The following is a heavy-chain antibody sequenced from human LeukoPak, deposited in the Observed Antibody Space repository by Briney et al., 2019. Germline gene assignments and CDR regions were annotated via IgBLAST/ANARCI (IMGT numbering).Heavy chain of an antibody. D-gene: IGHD1-26*01. V-gene: IGHV4-34*01. J-gene: IGHJ4*02. CDR2: INHSGST. CDR1: GGSFNGYY. Sequence: ASETLSLTCAVYGGSFNGYYWSRIRQPPGKGLEWIGEINHSGSTNYNPSLKSRVTISVDTSKNQFSLKLSSVTAADTAVYYCASLVGAVFGWGQGTLVTVSS. CDR3: ASLVGAVFG.